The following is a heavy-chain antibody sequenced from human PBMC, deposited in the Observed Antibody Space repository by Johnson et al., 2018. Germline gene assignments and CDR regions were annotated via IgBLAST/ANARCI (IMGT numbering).Heavy chain of an antibody. J-gene: IGHJ6*02. CDR1: GFTFSDYY. Sequence: QVQLVESGGGLVKPGGSLRLSCAASGFTFSDYYMSWIRQAPGQGLEWVSYISSSGSTIYYADSVKGRFTISRDNAKNSLYLQMNSLRAEDTAVYYFGSPDLAAAGRYYYYGMDVWGQGTTVTVSS. V-gene: IGHV3-11*01. CDR3: GSPDLAAAGRYYYYGMDV. D-gene: IGHD6-13*01. CDR2: ISSSGSTI.